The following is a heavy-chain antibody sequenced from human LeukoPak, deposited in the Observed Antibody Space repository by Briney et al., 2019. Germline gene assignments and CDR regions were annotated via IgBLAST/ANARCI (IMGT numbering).Heavy chain of an antibody. D-gene: IGHD4-17*01. J-gene: IGHJ5*02. V-gene: IGHV1-69*06. CDR2: IIPIFGTA. CDR3: AHSTVTTRFDP. CDR1: GGTFSSYA. Sequence: SVKVSCKASGGTFSSYAISWVRPAPGQGLEWMGGIIPIFGTANYAQKFQGRVTITADKSTSTAYMELSSLRSEDTAVYYCAHSTVTTRFDPWGQGTLVTVSS.